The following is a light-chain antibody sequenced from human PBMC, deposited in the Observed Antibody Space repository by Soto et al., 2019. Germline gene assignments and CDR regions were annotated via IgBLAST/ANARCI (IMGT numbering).Light chain of an antibody. CDR3: MQGSHWPPYT. Sequence: DVVLTQSPLSLPVTLGQPASISCRSSQSLVNSDGITYLHWFHQRPGQSPRRLIYKVSNRDSGVPDRLSGSGSATDFTLKISRVEADDVGVYYCMQGSHWPPYTFGQGTKLEIK. V-gene: IGKV2-30*01. J-gene: IGKJ2*01. CDR1: QSLVNSDGITY. CDR2: KVS.